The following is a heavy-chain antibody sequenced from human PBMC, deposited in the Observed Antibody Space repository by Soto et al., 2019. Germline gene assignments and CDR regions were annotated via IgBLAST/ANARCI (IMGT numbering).Heavy chain of an antibody. CDR1: GFTFSSYG. J-gene: IGHJ4*02. D-gene: IGHD6-19*01. CDR2: ISYDGSNK. V-gene: IGHV3-30*03. Sequence: GGSLRLSCAASGFTFSSYGMHWVRQAPGKGLEWVAVISYDGSNKYYADSVKGRFTISRDNSKNTLYLQMNSLRAEDTAVYYCARGSGWSNTYSDYWGQGTLVTVYS. CDR3: ARGSGWSNTYSDY.